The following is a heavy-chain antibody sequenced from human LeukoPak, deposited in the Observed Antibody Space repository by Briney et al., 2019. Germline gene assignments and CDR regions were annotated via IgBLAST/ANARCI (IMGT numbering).Heavy chain of an antibody. V-gene: IGHV4-39*07. Sequence: SETLSLTCTVSGGSISSSSYYWGWIRQPPGKGLEWIGSIYYSGSTYYNPSLKSRVTISVDTSKNQFSLKLSSVTAADTAVYYCARSGPNWNYDYWGQGTLVTVSS. CDR2: IYYSGST. D-gene: IGHD1-7*01. CDR1: GGSISSSSYY. CDR3: ARSGPNWNYDY. J-gene: IGHJ4*02.